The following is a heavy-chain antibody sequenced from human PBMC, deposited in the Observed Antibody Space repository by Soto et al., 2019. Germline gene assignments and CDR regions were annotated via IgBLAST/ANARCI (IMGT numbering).Heavy chain of an antibody. CDR3: ARSLSVDTAMVYGY. CDR2: IYYSGST. V-gene: IGHV4-31*03. J-gene: IGHJ4*02. Sequence: QVQLQESGPGLVKPSQTLSLTCTVSGGSISSGGYYWSWIRQHPGKGLEWIGYIYYSGSTYYNPSLKRRVTXLVXTXMNQFSLKLSSVTAADTAVYYCARSLSVDTAMVYGYWGQGTLVTVSS. CDR1: GGSISSGGYY. D-gene: IGHD5-18*01.